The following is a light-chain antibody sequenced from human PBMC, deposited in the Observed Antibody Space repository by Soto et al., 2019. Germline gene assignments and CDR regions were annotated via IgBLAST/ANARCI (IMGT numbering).Light chain of an antibody. V-gene: IGKV1-9*01. J-gene: IGKJ5*01. CDR3: QHLTAYTIT. Sequence: DIQLTQSPSFLSASVGDRVTITCRASQDINKHLAWYQQKPGEAPKLLIYFVSTLPSGVPSSFSGSGSGTDFTLTISDLQPEDFATYYCQHLTAYTITFGQGTRLEIK. CDR2: FVS. CDR1: QDINKH.